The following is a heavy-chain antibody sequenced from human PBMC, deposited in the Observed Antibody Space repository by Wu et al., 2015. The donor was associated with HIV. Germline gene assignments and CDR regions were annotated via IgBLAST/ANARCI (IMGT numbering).Heavy chain of an antibody. CDR2: INPLFGTT. CDR3: ARNTDSVATSLYSLGV. J-gene: IGHJ6*02. V-gene: IGHV1-69*05. CDR1: GDGFTSYA. D-gene: IGHD6-19*01. Sequence: QAQLVQFGAEVKKPGSSVRLTCQSSGDGFTSYAVSWVQQAPGQGLEWMGGINPLFGTTRHAQKFQDRITITTDEAKIIAYLELNSLRSDDTAVYYCARNTDSVATSLYSLGVWGQGTTVTVSS.